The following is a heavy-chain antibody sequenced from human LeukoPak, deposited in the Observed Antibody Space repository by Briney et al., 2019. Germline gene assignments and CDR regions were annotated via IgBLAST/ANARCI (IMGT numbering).Heavy chain of an antibody. CDR2: ISYDGSNK. CDR1: GFTFSSYG. D-gene: IGHD3-22*01. CDR3: AKDSYYYDSNGYYPYYYYYYMDV. J-gene: IGHJ6*03. Sequence: PGRSLRLSCVASGFTFSSYGMHWVRQAPGKGLEWVAVISYDGSNKYYADSVKGRFTISRDNSKNTLYLQMNSLRAEDTAVYYCAKDSYYYDSNGYYPYYYYYYMDVWGKGTTVTVSS. V-gene: IGHV3-30*18.